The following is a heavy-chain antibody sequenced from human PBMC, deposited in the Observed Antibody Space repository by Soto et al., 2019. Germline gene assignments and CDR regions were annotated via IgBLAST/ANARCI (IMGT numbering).Heavy chain of an antibody. Sequence: QVQLVQSGSEVKKPGSSVKVSCKVSGGTFSSFAISWVRQAPGQGLEWIGGIIPAIGTPDHAPKFRGRVTITADESTSTAYLELSSLTSNDTAAYFCARDYGRQAPGLWGHGTKVTVSS. D-gene: IGHD3-10*01. CDR1: GGTFSSFA. V-gene: IGHV1-69*01. CDR2: IIPAIGTP. CDR3: ARDYGRQAPGL. J-gene: IGHJ3*01.